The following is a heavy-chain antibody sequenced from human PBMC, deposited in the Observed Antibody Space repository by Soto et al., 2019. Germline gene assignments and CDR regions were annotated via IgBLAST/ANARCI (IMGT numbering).Heavy chain of an antibody. CDR2: INSYGSST. CDR3: VRAAARGDS. D-gene: IGHD6-25*01. CDR1: GFTFSGYW. V-gene: IGHV3-74*01. Sequence: LRLSCAASGFTFSGYWMHWVRYAPGKGLVWVSRINSYGSSTTYADSVKGRLTISRDNARTTLSLHMNNQRAGCSAGCYCVRAAARGDSWGEGTLVTVSS. J-gene: IGHJ4*02.